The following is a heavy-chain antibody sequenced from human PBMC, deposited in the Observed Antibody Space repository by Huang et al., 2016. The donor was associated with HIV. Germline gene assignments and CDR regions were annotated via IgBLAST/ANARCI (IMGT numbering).Heavy chain of an antibody. CDR1: GGSFSGYY. D-gene: IGHD3-10*01. CDR3: ARAPHYGSGSYYY. J-gene: IGHJ4*02. Sequence: QVQLHQWGAGLLKPSETLSLTCAVYGGSFSGYYWSWIRQSPGKGLEWIGEITQRGSTNYNPSLKSRVTISEETSKNQFALKLSSVTAADTAVYYWARAPHYGSGSYYYGGQGTLVTVSS. CDR2: ITQRGST. V-gene: IGHV4-34*01.